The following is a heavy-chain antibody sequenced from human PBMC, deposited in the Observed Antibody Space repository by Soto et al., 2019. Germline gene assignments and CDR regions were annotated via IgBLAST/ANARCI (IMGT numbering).Heavy chain of an antibody. CDR2: LYYSQNT. CDR3: AGLXTYRRDWEDYHYYDLDV. V-gene: IGHV4-39*02. Sequence: SESVSLTCTVSGASISGGSFYWGWIRQPPGKGLEWIGSLYYSQNTYYNPSLKSRVTISVDTSNNHFSLKLSSVTAADAAVYYCAGLXTYRRDWEDYHYYDLDVWGHGATVTVSS. D-gene: IGHD1-26*01. J-gene: IGHJ6*02. CDR1: GASISGGSFY.